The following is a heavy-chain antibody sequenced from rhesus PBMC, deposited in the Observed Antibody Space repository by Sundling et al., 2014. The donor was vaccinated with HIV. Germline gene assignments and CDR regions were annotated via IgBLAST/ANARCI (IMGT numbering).Heavy chain of an antibody. CDR2: ISWSGDNT. CDR3: ARAVTIFGLVIAKYYFDY. V-gene: IGHV3-201*01. Sequence: EVQLVESGGGVVQPGGSLRLSCVASGFTFDDYALHWVRQAPGKGLEWVSGISWSGDNTYYADSVKGRFTISRDNAKNSLYLQMDSLRAEDTALYYCARAVTIFGLVIAKYYFDYWGQGVLVTVSS. J-gene: IGHJ4*01. D-gene: IGHD3-3*01. CDR1: GFTFDDYA.